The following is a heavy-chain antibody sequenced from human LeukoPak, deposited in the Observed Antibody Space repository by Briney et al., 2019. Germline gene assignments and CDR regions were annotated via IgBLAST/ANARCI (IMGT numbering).Heavy chain of an antibody. CDR2: TYYRSKLYK. CDR1: GDSVSSNSAA. D-gene: IGHD3-22*01. V-gene: IGHV6-1*01. CDR3: ARERRYFDSSGFLSHFYYYGMDV. Sequence: SQTLSPTCAISGDSVSSNSAAWNWIRQSPSRGLEWLVRTYYRSKLYKDYAVSVKSRITINPDPSKNQFSLQLKSVTPEDTAVYYCARERRYFDSSGFLSHFYYYGMDVWGQGATVTVSS. J-gene: IGHJ6*02.